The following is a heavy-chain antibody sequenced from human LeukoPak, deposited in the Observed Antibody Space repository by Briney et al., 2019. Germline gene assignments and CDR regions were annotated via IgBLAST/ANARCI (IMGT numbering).Heavy chain of an antibody. Sequence: GGSLRLSCAASGFTFSSDSMNWVRQAPGKGLEWVSSISSNSSYIYYADSVKGRFTISRDNAKNSLYLQMNSLRAEDTAVYYCARMGYCSSTSCQTTFDYWGQGTLVTVSS. CDR1: GFTFSSDS. D-gene: IGHD2-2*01. J-gene: IGHJ4*02. CDR3: ARMGYCSSTSCQTTFDY. V-gene: IGHV3-21*01. CDR2: ISSNSSYI.